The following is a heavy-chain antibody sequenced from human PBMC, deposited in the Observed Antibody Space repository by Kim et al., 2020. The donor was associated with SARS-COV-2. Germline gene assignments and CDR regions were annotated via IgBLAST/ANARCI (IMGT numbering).Heavy chain of an antibody. V-gene: IGHV3-23*05. Sequence: GGSLRLSCSASGFTFKNYAMSWVRQAPWQRLEWVSSIHTDGTLTYYADSVKGRFTISRDNSKNTVSLQMNSLRAEDTAIYYCAKTGQFDYWGQGTLVTVSS. CDR1: GFTFKNYA. CDR3: AKTGQFDY. J-gene: IGHJ4*02. D-gene: IGHD1-1*01. CDR2: IHTDGTLT.